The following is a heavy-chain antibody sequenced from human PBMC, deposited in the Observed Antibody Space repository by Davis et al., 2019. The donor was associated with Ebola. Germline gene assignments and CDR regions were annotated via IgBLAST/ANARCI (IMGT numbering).Heavy chain of an antibody. D-gene: IGHD4-17*01. V-gene: IGHV3-74*01. Sequence: PGGPLRLSCAASGFTFSRYWMHWVRQAPGTGLVWVSRINIDGSTTTYADSVKGRFTISRDNAKNTLYLQMNNLRAEDTAVYYCARVAYGGYWRWFESWGQGTLVTVSS. J-gene: IGHJ5*01. CDR2: INIDGSTT. CDR1: GFTFSRYW. CDR3: ARVAYGGYWRWFES.